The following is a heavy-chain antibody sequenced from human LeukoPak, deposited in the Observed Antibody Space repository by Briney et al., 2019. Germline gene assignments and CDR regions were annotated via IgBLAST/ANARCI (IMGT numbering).Heavy chain of an antibody. CDR1: GFTFSSYS. J-gene: IGHJ5*02. D-gene: IGHD3-16*01. Sequence: GGSLRLSCAASGFTFSSYSMNWVRQAPGKGLEWVSYISSSSTIYYADSVKGRFTISRDNAKNSLYLQMNNLRAEDTAVYYCARAEETTWGIDPWGQGTLVTVSS. CDR3: ARAEETTWGIDP. V-gene: IGHV3-48*04. CDR2: ISSSSTI.